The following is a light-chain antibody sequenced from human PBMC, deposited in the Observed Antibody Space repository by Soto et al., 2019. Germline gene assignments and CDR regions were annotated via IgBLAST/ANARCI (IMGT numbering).Light chain of an antibody. Sequence: DIQMTQSPSTLSASVGDRVTITCRASQSISSWLAWYQQKPGKAPKLLIYKASSLESGVPSRFSGSGSGTEITLTISSLQPDDFATYYCQQFHSFSPTFGQGTRWIS. CDR3: QQFHSFSPT. CDR1: QSISSW. CDR2: KAS. V-gene: IGKV1-5*03. J-gene: IGKJ1*01.